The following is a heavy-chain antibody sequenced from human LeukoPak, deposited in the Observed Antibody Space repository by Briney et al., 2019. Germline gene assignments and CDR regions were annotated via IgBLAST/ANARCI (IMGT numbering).Heavy chain of an antibody. V-gene: IGHV3-53*01. CDR1: GFTGSHNY. Sequence: GGSLRLSCAASGFTGSHNYMSWVRQAPGKGLEWVSATHSSGGTYYADSVKGRFTISRDTSKDTLYLQINSLSVEDTAVYYCIVFGDSNHWGQGTLVTVSS. CDR2: THSSGGT. CDR3: IVFGDSNH. J-gene: IGHJ5*02. D-gene: IGHD4-17*01.